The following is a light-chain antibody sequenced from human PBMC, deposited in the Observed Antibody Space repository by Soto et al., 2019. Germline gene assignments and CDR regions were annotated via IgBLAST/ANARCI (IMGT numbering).Light chain of an antibody. J-gene: IGKJ5*01. CDR1: QSVSSN. Sequence: EIVLTQSPVTLSLSPGERATLSCRASQSVSSNLAWYQQKPGQAPRLLIYGASTRATGIPARFSGSGSGTEFTLTISSLQSEDFAVYYCQQYGGSPITFGLGTRLEIK. CDR2: GAS. V-gene: IGKV3-15*01. CDR3: QQYGGSPIT.